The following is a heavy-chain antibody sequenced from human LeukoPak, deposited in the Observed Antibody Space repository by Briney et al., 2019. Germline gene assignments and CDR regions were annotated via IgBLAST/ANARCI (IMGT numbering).Heavy chain of an antibody. Sequence: PSETLSLTCTVSGGSISSGGYYWSWIRQPPGKGLEWIGYIYHSGSTYYNPSLKSRVTISVDRSKNQFSLKLSSVTAADTAVYYCARPGAREQLAPFDYWGQGTLVTVSS. CDR1: GGSISSGGYY. V-gene: IGHV4-30-2*02. CDR3: ARPGAREQLAPFDY. J-gene: IGHJ4*02. D-gene: IGHD6-6*01. CDR2: IYHSGST.